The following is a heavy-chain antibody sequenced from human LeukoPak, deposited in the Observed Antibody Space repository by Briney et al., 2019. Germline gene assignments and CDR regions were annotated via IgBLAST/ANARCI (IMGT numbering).Heavy chain of an antibody. CDR1: GYTFTSYG. V-gene: IGHV1-18*04. D-gene: IGHD3-10*01. CDR3: ARGQGPYYYGSGSPTFDY. CDR2: ISAYNGNT. Sequence: ASVKVSCKASGYTFTSYGISWVRQAPGQGLEWMGWISAYNGNTNYAQKLQGRVTMTTDTSTSTAYMELRSLRSDDTAVYYCARGQGPYYYGSGSPTFDYWGQGTLVTVSS. J-gene: IGHJ4*02.